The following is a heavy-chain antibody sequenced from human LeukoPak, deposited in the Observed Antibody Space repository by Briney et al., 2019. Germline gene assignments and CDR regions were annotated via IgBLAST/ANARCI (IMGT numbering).Heavy chain of an antibody. CDR2: IYHSGST. J-gene: IGHJ3*02. D-gene: IGHD3-10*01. V-gene: IGHV4-30-2*01. CDR3: ARDQYGSGSYSAFDI. CDR1: GGSISSGGYS. Sequence: PSQTLSLTCAVSGGSISSGGYSWSWIRQPPGKGLEWIGYIYHSGSTYYNPSLKSRVTISVDRSKNQFSLKLSSVTAADTAVYYCARDQYGSGSYSAFDIWGQGTMVTVSS.